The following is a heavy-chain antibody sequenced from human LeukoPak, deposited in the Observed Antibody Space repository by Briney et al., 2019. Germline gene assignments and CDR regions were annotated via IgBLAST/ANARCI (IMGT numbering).Heavy chain of an antibody. CDR3: AGGSGYDYYYYYYMDV. CDR2: IYHNGST. J-gene: IGHJ6*03. D-gene: IGHD5-12*01. CDR1: GDLISSSHW. V-gene: IGHV4-4*02. Sequence: SETLSLTCAVSGDLISSSHWWSWVCQPPGKGLEWIGEIYHNGSTKYNPSLKSRDPISVQKSKNTFSLKLSSVSAADTAVYYCAGGSGYDYYYYYYMDVWGKGTTVTVSS.